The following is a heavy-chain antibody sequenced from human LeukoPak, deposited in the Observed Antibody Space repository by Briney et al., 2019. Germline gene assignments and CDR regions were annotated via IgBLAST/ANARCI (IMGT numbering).Heavy chain of an antibody. Sequence: PGGSLRLSCAASGFTFSSYWMHWVRQAPGKGLEWVSVIYSGGSTYYADSVKGRFTISRDNSKNTLYLQMNSLRAEDTAVYYCARGDGYYYDSSGYYLFGMDVWGQGTTVTVSS. J-gene: IGHJ6*02. CDR3: ARGDGYYYDSSGYYLFGMDV. D-gene: IGHD3-22*01. V-gene: IGHV3-66*01. CDR2: IYSGGST. CDR1: GFTFSSYW.